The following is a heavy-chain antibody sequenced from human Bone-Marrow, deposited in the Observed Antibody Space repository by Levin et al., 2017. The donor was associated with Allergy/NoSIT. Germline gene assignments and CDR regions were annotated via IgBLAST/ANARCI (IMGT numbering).Heavy chain of an antibody. CDR3: ARGHTMIVAPALGY. CDR2: MNPNSGNT. V-gene: IGHV1-8*01. Sequence: GESLKISCKASGYTFTSYDINWVRQATGQGLEWMGWMNPNSGNTGYAQKFQGRVTMTRNTSISTAYMELSSLRSEDTAVYYCARGHTMIVAPALGYWGQGTLVTVSS. J-gene: IGHJ4*02. CDR1: GYTFTSYD. D-gene: IGHD3-22*01.